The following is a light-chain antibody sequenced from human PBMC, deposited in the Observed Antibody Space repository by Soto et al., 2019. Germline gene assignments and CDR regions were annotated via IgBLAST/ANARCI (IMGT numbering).Light chain of an antibody. CDR2: GAS. V-gene: IGKV3-15*01. CDR3: QQFYNWPRT. J-gene: IGKJ1*01. Sequence: EIVMTQSPATLSVSPGESATLACRASQSVSNRLAWYQQKSGQAPRLLIYGASPRAAGVPARFRGSGSQTEFTLTITSLQSEDFAVYYCQQFYNWPRTFGQGTKVEIK. CDR1: QSVSNR.